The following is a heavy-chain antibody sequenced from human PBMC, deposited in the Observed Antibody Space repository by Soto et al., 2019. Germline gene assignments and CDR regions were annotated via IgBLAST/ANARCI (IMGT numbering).Heavy chain of an antibody. CDR2: ISSSSTYI. Sequence: PGGSLRLSCAASGFTLSSYSMNWVRQAPGKGLEWVSSISSSSTYIYYADSVKGRFTISRDNAKNSVYLQMNSLRAEDTAVYYCAKDLRDGYNHDAFDIWGQGTMVTVSS. D-gene: IGHD5-12*01. CDR3: AKDLRDGYNHDAFDI. J-gene: IGHJ3*02. V-gene: IGHV3-21*01. CDR1: GFTLSSYS.